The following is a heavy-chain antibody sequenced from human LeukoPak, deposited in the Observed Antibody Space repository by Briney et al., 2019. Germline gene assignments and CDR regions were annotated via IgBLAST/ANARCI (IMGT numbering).Heavy chain of an antibody. CDR3: ARDRQGYSNYPFDY. V-gene: IGHV3-21*01. Sequence: GGSLRLSRAASGFTFSSYSMNWVRQAPGKGLEWVSSISSSSSYIYYADSVKGRFTISRDNAKNSLYLQMNSLRAEDTAVYYCARDRQGYSNYPFDYWGQGTLVTVSS. CDR1: GFTFSSYS. D-gene: IGHD4-11*01. J-gene: IGHJ4*02. CDR2: ISSSSSYI.